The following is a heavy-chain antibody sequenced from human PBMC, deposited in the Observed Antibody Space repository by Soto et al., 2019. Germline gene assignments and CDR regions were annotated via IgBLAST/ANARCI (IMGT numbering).Heavy chain of an antibody. CDR1: GFTFSSYG. V-gene: IGHV3-33*01. Sequence: QVQLVESGGGVVQPGRSLRLSCAASGFTFSSYGMHWVRQAPGKGLEWVAVIWYDGSNKYYADSVKGRFTISRDNSKNTLYLQMNSLRAEDTAVYYCARSSYSSGWYGDYWGQGTLVTVSS. CDR2: IWYDGSNK. CDR3: ARSSYSSGWYGDY. D-gene: IGHD6-19*01. J-gene: IGHJ4*02.